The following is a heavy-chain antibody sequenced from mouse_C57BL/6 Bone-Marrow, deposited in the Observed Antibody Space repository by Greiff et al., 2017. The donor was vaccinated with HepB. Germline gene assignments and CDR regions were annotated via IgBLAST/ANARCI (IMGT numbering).Heavy chain of an antibody. V-gene: IGHV5-4*01. CDR2: ISDGGSYT. J-gene: IGHJ3*01. CDR3: ARDGHYYGSSY. CDR1: GFTFSSYA. Sequence: EVQLVESGGGLVKPGGSLKLSCAASGFTFSSYAMSWVRQTPEKRLEWVATISDGGSYTYYPDNVKGRFTISGDNAKNNLYLQMSHLKSEDTAMYYCARDGHYYGSSYWGQGTLVTVSA. D-gene: IGHD1-1*01.